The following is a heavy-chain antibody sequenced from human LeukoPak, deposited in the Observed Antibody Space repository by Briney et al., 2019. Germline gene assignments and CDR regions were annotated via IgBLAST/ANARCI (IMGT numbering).Heavy chain of an antibody. D-gene: IGHD2-21*02. CDR3: ARQGGYCGGDCYSVWFDP. CDR2: INPSGGSI. V-gene: IGHV1-46*01. CDR1: GYTFTSYY. Sequence: ASVKVSCKASGYTFTSYYMHWVRQAPGQGLEWMGIINPSGGSISYAQKFQGRVTMTRDTSTSTVYMELSSLRSEDTAVYYCARQGGYCGGDCYSVWFDPWGQGTLVTVSS. J-gene: IGHJ5*02.